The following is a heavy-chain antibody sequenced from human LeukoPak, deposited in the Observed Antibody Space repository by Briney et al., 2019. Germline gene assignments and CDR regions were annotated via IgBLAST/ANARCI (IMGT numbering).Heavy chain of an antibody. J-gene: IGHJ5*02. Sequence: GGSLRLSCAASGFTFSTYWMHWVRQAPGKGLVWVSRIHGDGTFTTSADSVKGRFTISRDNAKNTLYLQMNSLRAEDTAVYYCARGHDFPDPWFDPWGQGTLVTVSS. CDR1: GFTFSTYW. V-gene: IGHV3-74*01. CDR2: IHGDGTFT. D-gene: IGHD1-14*01. CDR3: ARGHDFPDPWFDP.